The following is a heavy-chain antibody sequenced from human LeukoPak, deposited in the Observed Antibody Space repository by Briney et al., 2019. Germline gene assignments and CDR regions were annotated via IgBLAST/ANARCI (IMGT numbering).Heavy chain of an antibody. CDR3: ARFHRGWYFDY. CDR2: ISNGGTST. V-gene: IGHV3-23*01. Sequence: GGSLRLSCAASGFTFSNYAMNWVRQAPGKGLEWVSSISNGGTSTYYADSVKGRFTISRDNPKNTLYLQMNSLRAEDTAVYYCARFHRGWYFDYWGQGTLVTVSS. J-gene: IGHJ4*02. CDR1: GFTFSNYA. D-gene: IGHD2-15*01.